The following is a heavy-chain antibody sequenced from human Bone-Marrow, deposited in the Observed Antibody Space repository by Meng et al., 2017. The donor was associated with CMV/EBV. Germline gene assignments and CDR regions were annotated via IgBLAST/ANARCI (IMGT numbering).Heavy chain of an antibody. V-gene: IGHV3-11*01. Sequence: GESLKISCAASGFTFSSYAMSWIRQAPGKGLEWVSYISSSGSTIYYADSVKGRFTISRDNAKNSLYLQMNSLRAEDTAVYYCARGGDFWSAMGAFDIWGQATIATSSS. CDR3: ARGGDFWSAMGAFDI. J-gene: IGHJ3*02. D-gene: IGHD3-3*01. CDR1: GFTFSSYA. CDR2: ISSSGSTI.